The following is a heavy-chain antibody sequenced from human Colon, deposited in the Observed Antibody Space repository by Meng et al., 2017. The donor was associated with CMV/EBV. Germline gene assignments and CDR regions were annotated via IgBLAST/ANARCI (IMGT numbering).Heavy chain of an antibody. CDR1: GGSLSSYY. D-gene: IGHD2-2*02. J-gene: IGHJ3*02. Sequence: SETLSLTCTVSGGSLSSYYWSWIRQPPGKGLEWIGYIYYSGSTNYNPSLKSRVTISVDTSKNQFSLKLSSVTAADTAVYYCARVGCSSATCYRRNAFDIWGQGTMVTVSS. CDR2: IYYSGST. CDR3: ARVGCSSATCYRRNAFDI. V-gene: IGHV4-59*01.